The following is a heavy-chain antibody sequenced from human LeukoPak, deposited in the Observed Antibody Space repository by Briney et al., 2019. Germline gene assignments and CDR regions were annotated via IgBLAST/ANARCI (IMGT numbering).Heavy chain of an antibody. CDR2: IWYDGSNK. J-gene: IGHJ6*02. V-gene: IGHV3-33*01. CDR1: GFTFSRNG. CDR3: ARGRLNYFYAMDI. Sequence: GRSLRLSCVASGFTFSRNGMHWVRQAPGKGLEWVAVIWYDGSNKYYADSVKGRFTISRDNSKNTLYLQMNSPRAEDTAVYYCARGRLNYFYAMDIWGQGTTVTVSS.